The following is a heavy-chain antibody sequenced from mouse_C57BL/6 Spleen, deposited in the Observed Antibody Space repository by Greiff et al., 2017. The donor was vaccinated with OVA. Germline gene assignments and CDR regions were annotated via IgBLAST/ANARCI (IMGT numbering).Heavy chain of an antibody. CDR2: INPGSGGT. CDR1: GYAFTNYL. Sequence: VQRVESGAELVRPGTSVKVSCKASGYAFTNYLIEWVKQRPGQGLEWIGVINPGSGGTNYNEKFKGKATLTADKSSSTAYMQLSSLTSEDSAVYFCARTGTTDAMDYWGQGTSVTVSS. V-gene: IGHV1-54*01. CDR3: ARTGTTDAMDY. D-gene: IGHD2-14*01. J-gene: IGHJ4*01.